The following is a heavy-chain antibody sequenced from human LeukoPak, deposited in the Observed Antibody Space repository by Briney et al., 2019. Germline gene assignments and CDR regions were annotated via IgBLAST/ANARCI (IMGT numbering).Heavy chain of an antibody. CDR3: ANLMTTVTTLGAFDI. CDR1: GFTFDDYA. CDR2: ISWNSGSI. J-gene: IGHJ3*02. V-gene: IGHV3-9*01. Sequence: GGSLRLSCAASGFTFDDYAMHWVRQAPGKGLEWVSGISWNSGSIGYADSVKGRFTISRDNAKNSLYLQMNSLRAEDTALYYCANLMTTVTTLGAFDIWGQGTMVTVSS. D-gene: IGHD4-17*01.